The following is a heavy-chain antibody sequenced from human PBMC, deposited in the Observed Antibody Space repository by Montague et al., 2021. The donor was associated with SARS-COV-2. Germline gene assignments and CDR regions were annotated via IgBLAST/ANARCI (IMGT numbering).Heavy chain of an antibody. V-gene: IGHV4-39*01. CDR1: GGTTSSSSYY. CDR3: ARHIVTMVRGGHIPMEGWFDP. D-gene: IGHD3-10*01. J-gene: IGHJ5*02. Sequence: SETLSLTCTFSGGTTSSSSYYCAWIRQPPGKGLEWVGSVYSRGSTYYXPSLKSQVTISVDTSKNQFSLKLTSVTAADTAVYYCARHIVTMVRGGHIPMEGWFDPWGQGTLVTVSS. CDR2: VYSRGST.